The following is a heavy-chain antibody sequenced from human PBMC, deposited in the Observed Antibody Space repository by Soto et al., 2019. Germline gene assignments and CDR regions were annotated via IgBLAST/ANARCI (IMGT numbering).Heavy chain of an antibody. J-gene: IGHJ4*02. CDR3: ARGVSDGDY. CDR1: GFTFSSYG. V-gene: IGHV3-33*01. CDR2: IWYDGSNK. Sequence: QVQLVESGGGVVQPGRSLRLSCAASGFTFSSYGMHWVRQAPGKGLECVAVIWYDGSNKYYADSVKGRFTISRDNSKNTLYLQMNSLRAEDTAVYYCARGVSDGDYWGQGTLVTVSS.